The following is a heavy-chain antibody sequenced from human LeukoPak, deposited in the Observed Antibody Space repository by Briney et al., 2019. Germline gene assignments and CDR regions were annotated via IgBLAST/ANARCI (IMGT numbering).Heavy chain of an antibody. CDR3: ARDRRIAVAGTYWFDP. CDR2: IYYSGST. J-gene: IGHJ5*02. V-gene: IGHV4-59*01. CDR1: GGSISSYY. Sequence: SETLSLTCTVSGGSISSYYWSWIRQPPGKGLEWIGYIYYSGSTNYNPSLKSRVTIPVDTSKNQFSLKLSSVTAADTAVYYCARDRRIAVAGTYWFDPWGQGTLVTVSS. D-gene: IGHD6-19*01.